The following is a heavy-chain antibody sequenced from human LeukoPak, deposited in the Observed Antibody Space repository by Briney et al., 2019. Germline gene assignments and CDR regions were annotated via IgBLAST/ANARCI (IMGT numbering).Heavy chain of an antibody. V-gene: IGHV3-23*01. Sequence: GGSLRLSCAASGFTFSTYSMNWVRQAPGKGLEWVSGISGSGASTYYADSVKGRFTISRDNSKNTLYLQMNSLRAEDTAVYYCAKSRSGSYSSDYWGQGTLVTVSS. CDR2: ISGSGAST. D-gene: IGHD1-26*01. CDR1: GFTFSTYS. J-gene: IGHJ4*02. CDR3: AKSRSGSYSSDY.